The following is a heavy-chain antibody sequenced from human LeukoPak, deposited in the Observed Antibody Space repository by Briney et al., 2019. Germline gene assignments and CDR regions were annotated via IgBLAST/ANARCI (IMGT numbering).Heavy chain of an antibody. J-gene: IGHJ4*02. CDR2: IYWDDDK. V-gene: IGHV2-5*02. Sequence: SGPTLVNPTQTLTLTCTFSGFSLSTSGVGVGWIRQPPGKALEWLALIYWDDDKRYSPSLKGRLTITKDTSKNQVVLTMTNMDPVDTATYYCAHSGYDYVWGSYRSMDTFDYWGQGTLVTVSS. D-gene: IGHD3-16*02. CDR3: AHSGYDYVWGSYRSMDTFDY. CDR1: GFSLSTSGVG.